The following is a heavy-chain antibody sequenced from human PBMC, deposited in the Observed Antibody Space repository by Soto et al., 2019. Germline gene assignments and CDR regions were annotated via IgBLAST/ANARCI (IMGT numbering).Heavy chain of an antibody. CDR2: FSGSSGNI. J-gene: IGHJ4*02. Sequence: PGGALRLPCTASGFTFSRSVLRLVRQAPGKGLEWVSTFSGSSGNIYYADSVKGRFTISRDNSKNTLNLQMNSLRAEDTAVYYCATPSHFYSVYWHQGTLVT. V-gene: IGHV3-23*01. CDR1: GFTFSRSV. D-gene: IGHD3-10*02. CDR3: ATPSHFYSVY.